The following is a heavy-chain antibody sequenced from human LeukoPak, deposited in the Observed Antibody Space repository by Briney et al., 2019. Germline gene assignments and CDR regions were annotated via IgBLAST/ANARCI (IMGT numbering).Heavy chain of an antibody. CDR2: VFHTGST. V-gene: IGHV4-39*07. D-gene: IGHD2/OR15-2a*01. J-gene: IGHJ4*02. CDR3: ARDLYDSTTQHHPPHFDS. Sequence: SETLSLTCTVSGDSISRSNLHWGWIRQAPGKGLEWIGSVFHTGSTYYNPSLESRVTISVDSSMNKFSLKMRSVTAADTAFYYCARDLYDSTTQHHPPHFDSWGQGTLVTVSS. CDR1: GDSISRSNLH.